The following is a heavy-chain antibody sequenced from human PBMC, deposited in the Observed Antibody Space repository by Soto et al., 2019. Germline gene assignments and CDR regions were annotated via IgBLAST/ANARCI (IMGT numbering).Heavy chain of an antibody. Sequence: GDSLTISCKVSGYMFSIYWIAWVRQMPGKGLEWMGIFHPGDSDTRYSPSFQGQVTISADKSISTAYLQWSSLKASDTAMYYCARGLGGGRDTSRSNDYWCQGTKVTVSS. V-gene: IGHV5-51*01. J-gene: IGHJ4*02. CDR1: GYMFSIYW. CDR2: FHPGDSDT. CDR3: ARGLGGGRDTSRSNDY. D-gene: IGHD1-26*01.